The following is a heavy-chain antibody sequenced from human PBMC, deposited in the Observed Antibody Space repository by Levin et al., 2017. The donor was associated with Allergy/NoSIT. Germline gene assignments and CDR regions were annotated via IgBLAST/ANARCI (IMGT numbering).Heavy chain of an antibody. J-gene: IGHJ4*02. CDR1: GFPFSIYG. V-gene: IGHV3-30*18. Sequence: SCAASGFPFSIYGMHWLRQAPGKGLEWVAVIANDGTYKHYADSVKGRFTISRDNSKNTLYLQMNRLRPEDTAVYYCAKVVPYGSGTYAHDYWGQGTLVTVSS. CDR2: IANDGTYK. CDR3: AKVVPYGSGTYAHDY. D-gene: IGHD3-10*01.